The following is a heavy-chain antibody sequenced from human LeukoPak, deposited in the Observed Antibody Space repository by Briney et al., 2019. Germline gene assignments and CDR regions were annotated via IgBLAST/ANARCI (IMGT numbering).Heavy chain of an antibody. CDR3: ARTTGSFYFYYYMDV. D-gene: IGHD1-26*01. CDR2: IYYSGST. Sequence: SETLSLTCTVSGGSISSYYWSWIRQPPGKGLEWIGYIYYSGSTNYNPSLKSRVTISVDTSKNQFSLRLSSVTAADTAVYYCARTTGSFYFYYYMDVWGKGTTVTVSS. V-gene: IGHV4-59*12. J-gene: IGHJ6*03. CDR1: GGSISSYY.